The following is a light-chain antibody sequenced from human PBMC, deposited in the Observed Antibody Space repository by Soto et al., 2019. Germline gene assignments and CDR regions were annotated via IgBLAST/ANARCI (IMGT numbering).Light chain of an antibody. J-gene: IGLJ1*01. CDR3: QSYDSSLSALYV. CDR1: SSKNGAGYD. Sequence: QSVLTQPPPVSGAPGQRVTISCTGSSSKNGAGYDVHWYQQLPGTAPKLLIYGNSNRPSGVPDRFSGSKSGTSASLAITGLQAEDEADYYCQSYDSSLSALYVFGTGTKVTVL. CDR2: GNS. V-gene: IGLV1-40*01.